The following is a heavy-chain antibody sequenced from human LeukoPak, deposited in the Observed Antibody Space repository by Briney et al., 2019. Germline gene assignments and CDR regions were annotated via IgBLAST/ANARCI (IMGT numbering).Heavy chain of an antibody. Sequence: SETLSLTCTVSGGSISSSNYYWDWVRQPPGQGLEWIGSIHYSGSTYYNPSLRSRVTISVDTSKNQFSLKMSSVTAADTAVYYCAKTTGRGTVDPGTSGYITFWGQGTLVTVSS. CDR1: GGSISSSNYY. D-gene: IGHD1-26*01. J-gene: IGHJ4*02. CDR3: AKTTGRGTVDPGTSGYITF. V-gene: IGHV4-39*01. CDR2: IHYSGST.